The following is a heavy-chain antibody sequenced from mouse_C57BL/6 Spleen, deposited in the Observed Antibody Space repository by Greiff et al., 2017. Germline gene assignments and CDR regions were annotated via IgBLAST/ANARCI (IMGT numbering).Heavy chain of an antibody. CDR1: GYTFTSYT. Sequence: VKLMESGAELARPGASVKMSCKASGYTFTSYTMHWVKQRTGQGLEWIGYINPSSGYTKYNQKFKDKATLTADKSSSTAYMQLSSLTSEDSAVYYCARGTTVVDAMDYWGQGTSVTVSS. D-gene: IGHD1-1*01. CDR2: INPSSGYT. J-gene: IGHJ4*01. CDR3: ARGTTVVDAMDY. V-gene: IGHV1-4*01.